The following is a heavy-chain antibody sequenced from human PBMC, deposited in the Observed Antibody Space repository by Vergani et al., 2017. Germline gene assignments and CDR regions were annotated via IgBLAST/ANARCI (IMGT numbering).Heavy chain of an antibody. CDR2: VFYGGRT. CDR1: GDSISTSSYA. J-gene: IGHJ4*02. V-gene: IGHV4-39*01. D-gene: IGHD2-21*01. Sequence: QMQLQESGPGLVKPSETLSLSCTGSGDSISTSSYAWGWIRQPPGKTLEWIGTVFYGGRTSYNPSLKSRVTLSLDTSKKQISLHLTSVTAADTAVYYCARHISVVRPSSMTAFDYWGQGTLVTVSS. CDR3: ARHISVVRPSSMTAFDY.